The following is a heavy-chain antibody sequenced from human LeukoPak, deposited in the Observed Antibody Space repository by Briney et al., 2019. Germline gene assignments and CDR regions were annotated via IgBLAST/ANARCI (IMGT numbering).Heavy chain of an antibody. J-gene: IGHJ4*02. CDR2: ISSSGSTI. V-gene: IGHV3-11*04. Sequence: GRSLRLSCAASRFTFSDYYMSWIRQAPGKGLEWVSYISSSGSTIYHADSVKGRFTISRDNAKNSLYLQMNSLRAEDTAVYYCARGYSSGWYHYFDYWGQGTLVTVSS. CDR1: RFTFSDYY. D-gene: IGHD6-19*01. CDR3: ARGYSSGWYHYFDY.